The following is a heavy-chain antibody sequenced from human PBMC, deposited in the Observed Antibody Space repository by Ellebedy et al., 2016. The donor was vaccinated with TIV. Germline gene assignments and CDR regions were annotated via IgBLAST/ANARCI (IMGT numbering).Heavy chain of an antibody. CDR1: GYTFTSYF. Sequence: ASVKVSCKASGYTFTSYFMHWVRQAPGQGLEWMGIFNPRGASTSYAQKLQGRVTMTRDTSTSTVYMELSSLRYDDTAVYYCARDAAGFDPWGQGTLVTVAS. J-gene: IGHJ5*02. V-gene: IGHV1-46*01. CDR2: FNPRGAST. D-gene: IGHD6-13*01. CDR3: ARDAAGFDP.